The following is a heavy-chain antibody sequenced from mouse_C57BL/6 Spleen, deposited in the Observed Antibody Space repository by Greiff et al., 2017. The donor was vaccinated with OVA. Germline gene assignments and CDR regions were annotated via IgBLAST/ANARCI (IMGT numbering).Heavy chain of an antibody. CDR1: GFTFSDYG. CDR3: ARPDYGTAWFAY. J-gene: IGHJ3*01. D-gene: IGHD1-1*01. V-gene: IGHV5-17*01. Sequence: DVHLVESGGGLVKPGGSLKLSCAASGFTFSDYGMHWVRQAPEKGLEWVAYISSGSSTIYYADTVKGRFTISRDNAKNTLFLQMTSLRSEDTAMYYCARPDYGTAWFAYWGQGTLVTVSA. CDR2: ISSGSSTI.